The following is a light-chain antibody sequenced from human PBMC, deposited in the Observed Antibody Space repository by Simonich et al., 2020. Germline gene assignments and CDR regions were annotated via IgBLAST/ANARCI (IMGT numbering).Light chain of an antibody. CDR3: QQYYSTPYT. CDR2: WAS. J-gene: IGKJ2*01. V-gene: IGKV4-1*01. Sequence: DIVMTQSPDSLAVSLGERATINCKSSQSVLYSSNNKSYLAWYQQKPGQPPKRLSSWASTRESGVPDRFSGSGSGTDFTLTISSLQAEDVAVYYCQQYYSTPYTFGQGTKLEIK. CDR1: QSVLYSSNNKSY.